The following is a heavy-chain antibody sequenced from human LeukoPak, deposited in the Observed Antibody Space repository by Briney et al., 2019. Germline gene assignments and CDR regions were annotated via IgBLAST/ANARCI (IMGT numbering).Heavy chain of an antibody. CDR3: ARERNAYCSSTSCPNYGDYWYFDL. CDR1: GGSISSGGYS. J-gene: IGHJ2*01. V-gene: IGHV4-30-2*01. D-gene: IGHD2-2*01. Sequence: SETLSLTCAVSGGSISSGGYSWSWIRQPPGKGLEWIGYIYHSGSTYYNPSLKSRVTISVDRSKNQFSLKLSSVTAADTAVYYCARERNAYCSSTSCPNYGDYWYFDLWGRGTLVTVSS. CDR2: IYHSGST.